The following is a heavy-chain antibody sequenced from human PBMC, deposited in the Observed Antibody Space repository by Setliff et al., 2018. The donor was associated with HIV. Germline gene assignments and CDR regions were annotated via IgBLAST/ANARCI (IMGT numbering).Heavy chain of an antibody. CDR3: AKGNYRFEN. D-gene: IGHD3-16*02. CDR1: GFNFNDYT. J-gene: IGHJ4*02. Sequence: GGSLRLSFAASGFNFNDYTMHWVRQGPGKTLEWVSSISGPGDIIFFADSLKGRFTISRDNSKNTIYLQMVSLRAEDTAVYFCAKGNYRFENWGQGTLVTVSS. CDR2: ISGPGDII. V-gene: IGHV3-23*01.